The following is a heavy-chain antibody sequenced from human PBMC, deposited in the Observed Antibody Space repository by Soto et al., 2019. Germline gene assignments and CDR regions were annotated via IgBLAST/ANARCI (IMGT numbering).Heavy chain of an antibody. CDR3: ARPRRGDDYSYGMDV. Sequence: QVQLVQSGAEVKKPGASVKVSCKASGYTFTSYDINWVRHATGQGLEWMGWMNHNSGTTGYAQKFQGRVTMTRKTSISTAYMELSSLRSEDRAVYYCARPRRGDDYSYGMDVWVQGSRFTVSS. D-gene: IGHD3-10*01. CDR1: GYTFTSYD. V-gene: IGHV1-8*01. J-gene: IGHJ6*02. CDR2: MNHNSGTT.